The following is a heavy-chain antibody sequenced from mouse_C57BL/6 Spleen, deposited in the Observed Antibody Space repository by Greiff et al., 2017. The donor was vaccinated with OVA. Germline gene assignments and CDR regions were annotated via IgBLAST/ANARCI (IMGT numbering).Heavy chain of an antibody. CDR3: LTTVVPYYAMDY. CDR2: IDPETGGT. J-gene: IGHJ4*01. Sequence: QVQLKQSGAELVRPGASVTLSCKASGYTFTDYEMHWVKQTPVHGLEWIGAIDPETGGTAYNQKFKGKAILTADKSSSTAYMELRSLTSEDSAVYYSLTTVVPYYAMDYWGQGTSVTVSS. V-gene: IGHV1-15*01. CDR1: GYTFTDYE. D-gene: IGHD1-1*01.